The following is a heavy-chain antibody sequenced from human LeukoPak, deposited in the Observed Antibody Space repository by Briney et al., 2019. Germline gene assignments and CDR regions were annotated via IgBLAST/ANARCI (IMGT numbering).Heavy chain of an antibody. CDR2: ISGSGDST. CDR1: GFTFSNYA. V-gene: IGHV3-23*01. J-gene: IGHJ4*02. CDR3: AKTQGYYDC. D-gene: IGHD3-22*01. Sequence: SGGSLRLSCAASGFTFSNYAMSWVRQAPGKGLEWVSIISGSGDSTYYADSVKGRFTISRDNSKNTLYLQMNSLRAEDTAVYYCAKTQGYYDCWGQGTLVTVSS.